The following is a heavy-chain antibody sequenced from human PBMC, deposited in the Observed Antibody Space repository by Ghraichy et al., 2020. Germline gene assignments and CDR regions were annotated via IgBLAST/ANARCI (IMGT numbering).Heavy chain of an antibody. D-gene: IGHD1-7*01. V-gene: IGHV3-33*01. CDR2: ISDDGSNE. Sequence: GGSLRLSCAASGFTFTNYGMHWVRQAPGKGLEWVAVISDDGSNEHYADSVKGRFTLSRDNSKNALYLQMSTLRVEDTAVYFCARGFTYFFDGTYQGFDLWGRGTLVGVSS. J-gene: IGHJ2*01. CDR1: GFTFTNYG. CDR3: ARGFTYFFDGTYQGFDL.